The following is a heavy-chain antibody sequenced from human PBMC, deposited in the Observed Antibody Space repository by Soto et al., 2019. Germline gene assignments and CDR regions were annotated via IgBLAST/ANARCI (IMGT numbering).Heavy chain of an antibody. Sequence: QVQLQESGPGLVKPSQTLSLTCTVSGGSISSGSYYWSWIRQHPGKGLEWIGYIYYSGSTYYNPSLKGRVTISVDTSKNQFSLKLSSVPAADTAVYYCARGGTGYYYNAMDVWGQGTTVTVSS. CDR2: IYYSGST. D-gene: IGHD3-16*01. V-gene: IGHV4-31*03. CDR3: ARGGTGYYYNAMDV. CDR1: GGSISSGSYY. J-gene: IGHJ6*02.